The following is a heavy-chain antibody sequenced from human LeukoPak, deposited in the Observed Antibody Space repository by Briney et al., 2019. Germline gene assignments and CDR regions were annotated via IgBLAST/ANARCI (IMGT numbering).Heavy chain of an antibody. J-gene: IGHJ4*02. CDR2: ISGSGGST. D-gene: IGHD6-13*01. CDR1: GFTFSGSA. V-gene: IGHV3-23*01. Sequence: PGGSLGLSCAASGFTFSGSAMSWVRQAPGKGLEGVSSISGSGGSTYYADSVKGRFTISRDNAKNSLYLQMNSLRAEDTALYYCAKDRSIAAAGTCFDYWGQGTLVTVSS. CDR3: AKDRSIAAAGTCFDY.